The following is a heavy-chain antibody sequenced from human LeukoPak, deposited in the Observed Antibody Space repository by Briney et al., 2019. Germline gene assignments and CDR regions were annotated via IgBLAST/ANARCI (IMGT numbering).Heavy chain of an antibody. V-gene: IGHV4-59*01. Sequence: SETLSLTCTVSGGSITSSYWNWIRQPPGKGLEWIGYVYYSGNTNYSPFLKSRVTISVGTSKDQFSLKLSSVTAADTAVYYCARDIRWSSSWYYYGMDVWGQGTTVTVSS. D-gene: IGHD6-13*01. CDR3: ARDIRWSSSWYYYGMDV. CDR1: GGSITSSY. J-gene: IGHJ6*02. CDR2: VYYSGNT.